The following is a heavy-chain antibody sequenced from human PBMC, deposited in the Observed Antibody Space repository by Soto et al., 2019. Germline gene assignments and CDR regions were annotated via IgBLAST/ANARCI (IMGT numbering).Heavy chain of an antibody. Sequence: SETLSLTCTVSGGSISSYYWSWIRQPPGKGLEWIGYIYYSGSTNYNPSLKSRVTMSVDTSKNQFSLKLSSVTAADTAVYYCAKTSAAGIYSWFDPWGQGTLVTVSS. CDR2: IYYSGST. V-gene: IGHV4-59*01. J-gene: IGHJ5*02. CDR3: AKTSAAGIYSWFDP. D-gene: IGHD6-13*01. CDR1: GGSISSYY.